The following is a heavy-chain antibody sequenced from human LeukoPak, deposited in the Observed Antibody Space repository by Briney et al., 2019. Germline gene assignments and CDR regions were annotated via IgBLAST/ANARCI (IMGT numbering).Heavy chain of an antibody. CDR1: GFTFSSYT. V-gene: IGHV3-21*01. CDR3: TRDLRFSGSSDY. D-gene: IGHD1-26*01. Sequence: SGGSLRLSCAASGFTFSSYTMNWVRQAPGKGLEWVSSITDSSSYIYYADSLKGRFTISRDNAKKSLYLQMNSLRAEDTAVYYCTRDLRFSGSSDYWGQGTLVTVSS. CDR2: ITDSSSYI. J-gene: IGHJ4*02.